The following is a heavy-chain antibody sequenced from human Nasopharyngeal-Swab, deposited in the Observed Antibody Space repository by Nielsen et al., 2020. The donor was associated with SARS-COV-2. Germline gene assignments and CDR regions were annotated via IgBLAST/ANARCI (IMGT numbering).Heavy chain of an antibody. CDR3: AKSMAYFQLSGTYNLDF. D-gene: IGHD1-1*01. V-gene: IGHV3-30*18. CDR2: ISYEGSIR. CDR1: GFTFYYFG. J-gene: IGHJ4*02. Sequence: GESLKISCAASGFTFYYFGMHWVRQAPGKGLEWVAFISYEGSIRNYIDSVKGRFTVSRDTSKNTVYLQMNSLRPDDTAVYFCAKSMAYFQLSGTYNLDFWGQGTLVTVSS.